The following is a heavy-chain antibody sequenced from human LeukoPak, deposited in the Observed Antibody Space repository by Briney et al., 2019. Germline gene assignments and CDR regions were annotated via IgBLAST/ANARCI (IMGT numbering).Heavy chain of an antibody. CDR1: GFTFSSYS. V-gene: IGHV3-21*01. J-gene: IGHJ3*02. CDR2: ISSSSSYI. D-gene: IGHD2-15*01. Sequence: GGSLRLSCAASGFTFSSYSMNWVRQAPGKGLDWVSSISSSSSYIYYADSVKGRFTISRDNAKNSLYLQMNSLRAEDTAVYYCARDNVVVVAATLDAFDIWGQGTMVTVSS. CDR3: ARDNVVVVAATLDAFDI.